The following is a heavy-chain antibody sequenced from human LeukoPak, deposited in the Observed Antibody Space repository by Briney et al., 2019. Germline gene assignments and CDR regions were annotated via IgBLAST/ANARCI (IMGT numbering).Heavy chain of an antibody. V-gene: IGHV2-5*01. CDR3: AHRQSVLRYFDWLFAFDY. CDR2: IYWNDDK. J-gene: IGHJ4*02. CDR1: GGSISSYYW. Sequence: PSETLSLTCTVSGGSISSYYWSWIRQPPGKALEWLALIYWNDDKRYSPSLKSRLTITKDTSKNQVVLTMTNMDPVDTATYYCAHRQSVLRYFDWLFAFDYWGQGTLVTVSS. D-gene: IGHD3-9*01.